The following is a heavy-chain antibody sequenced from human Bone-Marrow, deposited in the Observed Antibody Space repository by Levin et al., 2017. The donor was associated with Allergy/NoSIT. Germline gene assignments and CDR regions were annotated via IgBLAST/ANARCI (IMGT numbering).Heavy chain of an antibody. J-gene: IGHJ4*02. V-gene: IGHV3-30*18. CDR3: AKGGDTYGDPLDY. D-gene: IGHD4-17*01. CDR1: GFTFSSYG. CDR2: ISYDGSNK. Sequence: GGSLRLSCAASGFTFSSYGMHWVRQAPGKGLEWVAVISYDGSNKYYADSVKGRFTISRDNSKNTLYLQMNSLRAEDTAVYYCAKGGDTYGDPLDYWGQGTLVTVSS.